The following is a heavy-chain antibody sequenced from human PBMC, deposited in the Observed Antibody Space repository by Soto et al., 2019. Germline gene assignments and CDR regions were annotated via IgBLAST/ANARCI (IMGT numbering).Heavy chain of an antibody. CDR3: ARQPTTGDTDLWFDP. J-gene: IGHJ5*02. CDR1: GGSISTSRSY. CDR2: IFYSGST. Sequence: QLQLLESGPGLVKASETLSLTCNVSGGSISTSRSYWAWIRQPPGKGLEWLANIFYSGSTYYNPSLASRVTVSVDTSKNDFSLKVTYVTAADTAVYYCARQPTTGDTDLWFDPWGQGTLVTVSS. V-gene: IGHV4-39*01. D-gene: IGHD2-21*01.